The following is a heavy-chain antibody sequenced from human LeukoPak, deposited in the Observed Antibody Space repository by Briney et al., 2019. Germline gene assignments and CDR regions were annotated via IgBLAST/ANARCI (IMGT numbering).Heavy chain of an antibody. CDR2: IRSKANSYAT. CDR1: GFTFSSYA. V-gene: IGHV3-73*01. CDR3: TRWSGEVVPAALQYYYYMDV. J-gene: IGHJ6*03. Sequence: GGSLRLSCAASGFTFSSYAMHWVRQASGKGLEWVGRIRSKANSYATAYAASVKGRFTISRDDSKNTAYLQMNSLKTEDTAVYYCTRWSGEVVPAALQYYYYMDVWGKGTTVTVSS. D-gene: IGHD2-2*02.